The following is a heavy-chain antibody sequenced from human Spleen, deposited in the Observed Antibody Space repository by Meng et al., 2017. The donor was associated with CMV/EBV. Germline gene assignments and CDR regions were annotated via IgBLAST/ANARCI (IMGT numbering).Heavy chain of an antibody. J-gene: IGHJ4*03. D-gene: IGHD3-3*01. CDR3: ARVGRFLGSFDY. V-gene: IGHV4-61*01. Sequence: CTVTGGSVRTGSYYWSWIRQPPGKGLEWIAYIYYRGSTNYNPSLKSRVTISVDTSQNQFSLNLNSVTAADTAVYYCARVGRFLGSFDYWGQGSLVTVSS. CDR2: IYYRGST. CDR1: GGSVRTGSYY.